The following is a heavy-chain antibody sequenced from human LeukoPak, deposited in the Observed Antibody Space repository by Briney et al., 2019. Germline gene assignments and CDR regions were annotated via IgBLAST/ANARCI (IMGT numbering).Heavy chain of an antibody. D-gene: IGHD3-22*01. CDR2: IYPGDSDT. J-gene: IGHJ4*02. CDR3: ARGPRDYDSSGYYFHLLDY. V-gene: IGHV5-51*01. Sequence: GESLKISCKGSGYSFTSYWIGWVRQMPGKGLEWMGIIYPGDSDTRCSPSFQGQVTISADKSISTAYLQWSSLKASDTAMYYCARGPRDYDSSGYYFHLLDYWGQGTLVTVSS. CDR1: GYSFTSYW.